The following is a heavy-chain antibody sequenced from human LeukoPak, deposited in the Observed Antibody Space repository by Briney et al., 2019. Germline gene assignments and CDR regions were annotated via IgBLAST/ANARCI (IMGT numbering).Heavy chain of an antibody. CDR1: GFTFSSYE. D-gene: IGHD6-13*01. Sequence: GGSLRLSCAASGFTFSSYEMNWVRQAPGKRLEWVSYISSSGSTIYYADSVKGRFTISRDNAKNSLYLQMNSLRAEDTAVYYCARDSSPRPVQPYYFDYWGQGTLVTVSS. CDR3: ARDSSPRPVQPYYFDY. CDR2: ISSSGSTI. J-gene: IGHJ4*02. V-gene: IGHV3-48*03.